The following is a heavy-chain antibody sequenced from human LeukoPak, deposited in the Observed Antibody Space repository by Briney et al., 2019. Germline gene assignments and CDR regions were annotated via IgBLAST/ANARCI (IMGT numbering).Heavy chain of an antibody. CDR1: GFTLSNYG. D-gene: IGHD2-21*01. CDR2: ISNDGSND. CDR3: AKDMGILWWCLGD. Sequence: GGSLRLSCAASGFTLSNYGMHWVRQAPGKGLEWVALISNDGSNDYYGDSVEGRFTISRDNSENTLYLQMNSLIPEDTAVYYCAKDMGILWWCLGDWGQGTLVTVSS. V-gene: IGHV3-30*18. J-gene: IGHJ4*02.